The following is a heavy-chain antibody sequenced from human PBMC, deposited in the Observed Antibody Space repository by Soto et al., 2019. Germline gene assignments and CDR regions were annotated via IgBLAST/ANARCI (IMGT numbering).Heavy chain of an antibody. CDR3: ARDVWSRASGPPDS. D-gene: IGHD3-10*01. CDR2: ISWNSDTI. Sequence: GGSLRLSCAASGFTFDDYAMHWVRQAPGRGLEWVTGISWNSDTIGYADSVKGRFTISRDNAKNSLYLQMNSLRAEDTAFYYCARDVWSRASGPPDSWGQGTLVTVSS. V-gene: IGHV3-9*01. CDR1: GFTFDDYA. J-gene: IGHJ4*02.